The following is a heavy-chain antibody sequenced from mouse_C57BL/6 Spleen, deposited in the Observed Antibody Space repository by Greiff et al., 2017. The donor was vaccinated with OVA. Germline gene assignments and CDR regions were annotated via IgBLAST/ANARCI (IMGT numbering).Heavy chain of an antibody. J-gene: IGHJ1*03. D-gene: IGHD1-1*01. CDR1: GYTFTSYW. V-gene: IGHV1-72*01. Sequence: QVQLQQPGTELVKPGASVKLSCKASGYTFTSYWMHWVKQRPGRGLEWIGRIDPNSGGTKYNEKFKSKATLTVDKPSSTAYRQLSSLTSEDSAVYYGARNYGSSYWYFDVWGTGTTVTVSS. CDR2: IDPNSGGT. CDR3: ARNYGSSYWYFDV.